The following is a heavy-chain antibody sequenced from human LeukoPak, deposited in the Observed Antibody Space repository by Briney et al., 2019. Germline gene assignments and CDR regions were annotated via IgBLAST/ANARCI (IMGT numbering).Heavy chain of an antibody. CDR2: ISSSGSTI. J-gene: IGHJ4*02. D-gene: IGHD6-13*01. V-gene: IGHV3-48*03. Sequence: GGSLRLSCAASGFTFSSYEMNWVRQAPGKGLEWVSYISSSGSTIYYADSVKGRFTISRDNAKNSLYLQMNSLRAEDTAVYYCARDDSSSWYHGSFDYWGQGTLVTVSS. CDR1: GFTFSSYE. CDR3: ARDDSSSWYHGSFDY.